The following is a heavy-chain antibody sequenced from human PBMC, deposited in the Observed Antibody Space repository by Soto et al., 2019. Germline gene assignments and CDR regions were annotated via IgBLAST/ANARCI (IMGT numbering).Heavy chain of an antibody. V-gene: IGHV3-66*01. CDR3: AREGLLWEYRDYYFDY. CDR2: IYSGGNT. D-gene: IGHD6-6*01. CDR1: GFTFGNYA. J-gene: IGHJ4*02. Sequence: GGSLRLSCAASGFTFGNYAMSWVRQAPGKGLQWVSIIYSGGNTYYADSVKGRLTISRDNSKNTLYLQMNSLRAEDTAVYYCAREGLLWEYRDYYFDYWGQGTLVTVSS.